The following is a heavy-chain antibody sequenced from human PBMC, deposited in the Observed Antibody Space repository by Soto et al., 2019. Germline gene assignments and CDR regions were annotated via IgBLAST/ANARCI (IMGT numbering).Heavy chain of an antibody. Sequence: EVQLVESGGGLVQAGGSLRLSCGASGLAFSTSWMAWVRQAPGKGLEWVAEMNPDGSVKAYVDAVRGRVTISRDNAKNSLYLQMTSLRVDDTAIYYCGRDHPFGAIDYWCQGTLVTVSS. J-gene: IGHJ4*02. CDR2: MNPDGSVK. V-gene: IGHV3-7*01. CDR1: GLAFSTSW. CDR3: GRDHPFGAIDY. D-gene: IGHD3-16*01.